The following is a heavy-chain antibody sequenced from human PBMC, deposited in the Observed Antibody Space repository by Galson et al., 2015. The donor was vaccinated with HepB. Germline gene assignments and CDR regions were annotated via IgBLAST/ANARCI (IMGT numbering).Heavy chain of an antibody. Sequence: SETLSLTCAVYGGSFSGYYWSWIRQPPGKGLEWIGEINHSGSTNYNPSLKSRVTISVDTSKNQFSLKLSSVTAADTAVYYCARDRAVVVVAATHFDYWGQGTLVTVSS. CDR3: ARDRAVVVVAATHFDY. J-gene: IGHJ4*02. D-gene: IGHD2-15*01. CDR1: GGSFSGYY. V-gene: IGHV4-34*01. CDR2: INHSGST.